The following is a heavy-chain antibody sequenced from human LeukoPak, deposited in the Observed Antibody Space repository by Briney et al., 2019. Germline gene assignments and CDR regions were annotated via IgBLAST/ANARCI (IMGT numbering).Heavy chain of an antibody. CDR1: GFTFSSYS. Sequence: GGSLRLSCAASGFTFSSYSMNWVRQAPGKGLEWVSSISSSSSYIYYADSVKGRFTMSRDNAKNSLYLQMNSLRAEDTAVYYCARSNADIVVVPAAIPFDYWGQGTLVTVSS. V-gene: IGHV3-21*01. D-gene: IGHD2-2*01. CDR2: ISSSSSYI. CDR3: ARSNADIVVVPAAIPFDY. J-gene: IGHJ4*02.